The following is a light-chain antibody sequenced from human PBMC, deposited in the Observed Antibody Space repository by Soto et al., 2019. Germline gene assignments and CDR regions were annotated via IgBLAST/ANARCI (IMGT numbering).Light chain of an antibody. V-gene: IGKV1-39*01. Sequence: DIRMTQSPSTLSGSVGDRVTITCRASQTISSWLAWYQQKPGKAPKLLIYAASSLQSGVPSRFSGIGSGTDFTLTIISLQPEDFATDYCQQSYIFGPGTKVDIK. CDR3: QQSYI. CDR2: AAS. CDR1: QTISSW. J-gene: IGKJ3*01.